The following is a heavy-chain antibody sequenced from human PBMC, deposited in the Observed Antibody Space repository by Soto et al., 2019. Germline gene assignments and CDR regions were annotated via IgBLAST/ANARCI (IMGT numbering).Heavy chain of an antibody. CDR2: ISSSSSYI. CDR3: ARDATVYFDL. Sequence: EVQLVESGGGLVKPGGSLRLSCAASGFTFSSYSMNWVRQAPGKGLEWVSSISSSSSYIYYADSVKGRFTISRDNAKNSLYRQMNSLRAEDTAVYYCARDATVYFDLWGRGTLVTVSS. V-gene: IGHV3-21*01. D-gene: IGHD4-17*01. CDR1: GFTFSSYS. J-gene: IGHJ2*01.